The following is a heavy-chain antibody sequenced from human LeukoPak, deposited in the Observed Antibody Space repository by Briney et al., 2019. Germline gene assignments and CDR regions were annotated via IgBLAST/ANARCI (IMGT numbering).Heavy chain of an antibody. D-gene: IGHD2-8*01. CDR2: INPNSGGT. J-gene: IGHJ5*02. Sequence: GASVKVSCKASGGTFSSYAISWVRQAPGQGLEWMGGINPNSGGTNYAQKFQGRVTMTRDTSISTAYMELSRLRSDDTAVYYCARSEVRLVYGNWFDPWGQGTLVTVSS. CDR3: ARSEVRLVYGNWFDP. CDR1: GGTFSSYA. V-gene: IGHV1-2*02.